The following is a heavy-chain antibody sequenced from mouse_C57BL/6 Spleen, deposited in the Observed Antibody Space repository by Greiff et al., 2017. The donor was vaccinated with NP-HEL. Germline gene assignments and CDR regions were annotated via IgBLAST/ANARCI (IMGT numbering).Heavy chain of an antibody. J-gene: IGHJ4*01. D-gene: IGHD4-1*01. CDR2: IYPGSGST. Sequence: QVQLQQPGAELVKPGASVKMSCKASGYTFTSYWITWVKQRPGQGLEWIGDIYPGSGSTNYNEKFKSKATLTVDTSSSTAYMQLSSLTSEDSAVYYCARGVGPYYYAMDYWGQGTSVTVSS. V-gene: IGHV1-55*01. CDR1: GYTFTSYW. CDR3: ARGVGPYYYAMDY.